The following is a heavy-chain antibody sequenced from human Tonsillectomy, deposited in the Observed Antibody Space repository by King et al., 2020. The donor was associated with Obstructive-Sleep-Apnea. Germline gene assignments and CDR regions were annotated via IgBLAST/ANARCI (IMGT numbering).Heavy chain of an antibody. CDR3: ARVLRIGSSYFDY. Sequence: LQLQESGPGLVKPSETLSLTCTVSGGSISSSSYYWGWIRQPPGKGLEWIGSIYYSGSTYYNPSLKGRVTISVDTSKNQFSLKLSSVTAADTAGYYCARVLRIGSSYFDYWGQGTLVTVSS. V-gene: IGHV4-39*07. J-gene: IGHJ4*02. D-gene: IGHD2/OR15-2a*01. CDR2: IYYSGST. CDR1: GGSISSSSYY.